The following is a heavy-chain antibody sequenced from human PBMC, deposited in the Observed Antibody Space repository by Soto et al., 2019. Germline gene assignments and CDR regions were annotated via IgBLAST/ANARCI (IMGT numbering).Heavy chain of an antibody. V-gene: IGHV3-23*01. Sequence: PVGSLRLSCVASGFTFSSYSMSWVRQAPGKGLEWVSGFRAGGDDGTTYYADSVKGRFTISRDNSKNTLFLQMSSLRAEDTAVYYCVKDIGRYYYDSSGRGHWFDPWGQGTLVTVSS. CDR1: GFTFSSYS. CDR3: VKDIGRYYYDSSGRGHWFDP. CDR2: FRAGGDDGTT. J-gene: IGHJ5*02. D-gene: IGHD3-22*01.